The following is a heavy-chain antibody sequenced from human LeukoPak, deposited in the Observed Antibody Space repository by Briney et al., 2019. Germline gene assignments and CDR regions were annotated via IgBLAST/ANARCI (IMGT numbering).Heavy chain of an antibody. CDR1: GGSFSGYY. D-gene: IGHD5-24*01. V-gene: IGHV4-59*01. CDR2: IYYSGST. Sequence: PSETLSLTCAVYGGSFSGYYWSWIRQPPGKGLEWIGYIYYSGSTNYNPSLKSRVTISVDTSKNQFSLKLSSVTAADTAVYYCARGEMATIEDAFDIWGQGTMVTVSS. CDR3: ARGEMATIEDAFDI. J-gene: IGHJ3*02.